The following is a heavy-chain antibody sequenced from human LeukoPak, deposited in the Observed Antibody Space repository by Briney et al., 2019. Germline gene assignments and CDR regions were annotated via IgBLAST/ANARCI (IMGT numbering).Heavy chain of an antibody. D-gene: IGHD2-8*01. Sequence: SSETLSLTCTVSGGAISGYYWTWIRQPAGKGLEWIGRIYTSGDTNYNPSLKSRVTMSVDKSKNQFSLKLTSVTAADTAVYYCARQAHCTSDLCYPFDYWGQGTLVTVSS. CDR1: GGAISGYY. V-gene: IGHV4-4*07. CDR2: IYTSGDT. J-gene: IGHJ4*02. CDR3: ARQAHCTSDLCYPFDY.